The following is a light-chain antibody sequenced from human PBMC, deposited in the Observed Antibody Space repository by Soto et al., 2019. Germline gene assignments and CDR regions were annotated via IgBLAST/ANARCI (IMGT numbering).Light chain of an antibody. J-gene: IGLJ2*01. CDR1: SEHSSYA. CDR2: LNSDGSH. Sequence: QPVLTQSPSASASLGASVKFTCTLSSEHSSYAIAWHQQQPEKGPRYLMKLNSDGSHNKGDGIHDRFSGSSSGAERYLTISSLQSEDEADYYCQTWGTGIVVFGGGTKLTVL. CDR3: QTWGTGIVV. V-gene: IGLV4-69*01.